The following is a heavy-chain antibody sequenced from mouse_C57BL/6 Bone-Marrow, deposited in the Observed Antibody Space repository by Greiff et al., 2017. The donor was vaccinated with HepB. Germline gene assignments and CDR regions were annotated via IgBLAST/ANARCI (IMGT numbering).Heavy chain of an antibody. D-gene: IGHD1-1*01. V-gene: IGHV1-69*01. Sequence: QVQLQQPGAELVMPGASVKLSCKASGYTFTSYWMHWVKQRPGQGLEWIGEIDPSDSYTNYNQKFKGKSTLTVDKSSSTAYMQLSSLTSEDSAVYYCASDGNSYVDYWGQGTTLTVSS. CDR2: IDPSDSYT. J-gene: IGHJ2*01. CDR1: GYTFTSYW. CDR3: ASDGNSYVDY.